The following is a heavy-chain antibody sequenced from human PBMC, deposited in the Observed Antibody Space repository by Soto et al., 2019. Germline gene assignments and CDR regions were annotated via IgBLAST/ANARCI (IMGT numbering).Heavy chain of an antibody. V-gene: IGHV1-2*02. Sequence: ASVKVSCKASGYTFTDSYIHWVRQAPGQRLEWMGWINPNIGGTDYAQNFQGRVTMTIDTSISTPYMELSRLRSDDTDVYYCARQRQENWNQFYFDYSGQRTLFTVCS. CDR1: GYTFTDSY. CDR3: ARQRQENWNQFYFDY. J-gene: IGHJ4*02. D-gene: IGHD1-1*01. CDR2: INPNIGGT.